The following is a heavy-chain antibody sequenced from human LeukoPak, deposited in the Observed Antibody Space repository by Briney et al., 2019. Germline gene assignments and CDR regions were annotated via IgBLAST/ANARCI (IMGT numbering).Heavy chain of an antibody. CDR2: INPNSGGT. CDR3: ARDAIIAVAVNWFDP. Sequence: ASVKVSCKASGYTCTGYYMHWVRQAPGQGLEWMGWINPNSGGTNYAQKFQGRVTMTRDTSISTAYMELSRLRSDDTAVYYCARDAIIAVAVNWFDPWGQGTLVTVSS. CDR1: GYTCTGYY. V-gene: IGHV1-2*02. J-gene: IGHJ5*02. D-gene: IGHD6-19*01.